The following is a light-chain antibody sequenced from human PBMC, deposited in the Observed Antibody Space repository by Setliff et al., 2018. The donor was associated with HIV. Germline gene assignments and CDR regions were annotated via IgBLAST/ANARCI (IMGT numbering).Light chain of an antibody. J-gene: IGLJ1*01. CDR3: SSYTGSSTLYV. CDR2: EVS. V-gene: IGLV2-14*01. Sequence: QSVLTQPASVSGSPGQSITISCTGTSSDVGAYNYVSWYQQDPGKAPKLMIYEVSNRPSGVSDRFSGSKSGNMASLTISGLQAGDEADYYCSSYTGSSTLYVFGTGTKVTVL. CDR1: SSDVGAYNY.